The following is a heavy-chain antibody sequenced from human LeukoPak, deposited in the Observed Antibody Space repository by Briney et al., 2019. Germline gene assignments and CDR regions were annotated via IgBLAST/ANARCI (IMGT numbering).Heavy chain of an antibody. D-gene: IGHD3-10*01. Sequence: PGRSLRLSCAASGFTFDDYAMHWVRQAPGKGLEWVSGISWNSGSMGYADSVKGRFTISRDNAKNSLYLQMNSLRAEDTALYYCAKDIGLWFGELLNAGMDVWGQGTTVTVSS. V-gene: IGHV3-9*01. J-gene: IGHJ6*02. CDR3: AKDIGLWFGELLNAGMDV. CDR2: ISWNSGSM. CDR1: GFTFDDYA.